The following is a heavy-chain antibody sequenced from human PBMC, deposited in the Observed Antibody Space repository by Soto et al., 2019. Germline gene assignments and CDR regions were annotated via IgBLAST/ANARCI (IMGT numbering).Heavy chain of an antibody. D-gene: IGHD3-22*01. CDR2: INAGNGNT. CDR1: GYTFTSYA. J-gene: IGHJ5*02. V-gene: IGHV1-3*01. CDR3: AMAPHYYDSSGYYYH. Sequence: GASVKVSCKASGYTFTSYAMHWVRQAPGQRLEWMGWINAGNGNTKYSQKFQGRVTITRDTSASTAYMELSSLRSEDTAVYYCAMAPHYYDSSGYYYHWGHGTLVTVSS.